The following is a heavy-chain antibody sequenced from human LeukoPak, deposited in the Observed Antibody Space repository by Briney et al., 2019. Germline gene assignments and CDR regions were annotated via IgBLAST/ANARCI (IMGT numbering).Heavy chain of an antibody. CDR1: GDSISTGSYY. CDR3: ARDPTKWEHGAFDI. D-gene: IGHD1-26*01. Sequence: SETLSLTCTVSGDSISTGSYYWSWIRQPPGKGLEWIGYIYYSGSTNYNPSLKSRVTISVDTSKNQFSLKLSSVTAADTAVYYCARDPTKWEHGAFDIWGQGTMVTVSS. CDR2: IYYSGST. J-gene: IGHJ3*02. V-gene: IGHV4-61*01.